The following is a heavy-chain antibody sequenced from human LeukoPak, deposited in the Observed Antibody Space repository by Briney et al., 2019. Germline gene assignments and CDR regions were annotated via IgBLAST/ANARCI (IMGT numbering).Heavy chain of an antibody. Sequence: GGSLRLSCAASGFTFSSYGMHWVRQAPGKGLEWVAVISYDGSNKYYADSVKGRFTISRDNSKNTLYLQMNSLRAEDTAVYYCARAPYRTAMVTDYWGQGTLVTVSS. CDR3: ARAPYRTAMVTDY. D-gene: IGHD5-18*01. V-gene: IGHV3-30*03. J-gene: IGHJ4*02. CDR1: GFTFSSYG. CDR2: ISYDGSNK.